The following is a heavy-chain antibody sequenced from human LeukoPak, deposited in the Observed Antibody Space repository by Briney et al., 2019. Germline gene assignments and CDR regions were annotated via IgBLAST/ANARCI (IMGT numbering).Heavy chain of an antibody. CDR2: IKQDGSEK. D-gene: IGHD6-19*01. J-gene: IGHJ4*02. Sequence: PGGSLRLSCAASGFTFSSYEMNWVRQAPGKGLEWVANIKQDGSEKYYVDSVKGRFTISRDNAKNSLYLQMNSLRAEDTAVYYCARGPRYSSGWQDYWGQGTLVTVSS. CDR3: ARGPRYSSGWQDY. CDR1: GFTFSSYE. V-gene: IGHV3-7*01.